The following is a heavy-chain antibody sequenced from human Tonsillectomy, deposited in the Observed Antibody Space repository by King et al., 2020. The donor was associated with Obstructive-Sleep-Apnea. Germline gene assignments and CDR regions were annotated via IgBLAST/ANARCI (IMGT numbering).Heavy chain of an antibody. CDR2: VYYSGST. J-gene: IGHJ6*02. V-gene: IGHV4-4*02. Sequence: QLQESGPGLVKPSGTLSLTCGVSGVSITTTNWWSWVRQSPGKGLEWIGEVYYSGSTKYNPSLESRISISVDKSKNQFSLKLSSVTAADTALYFCAKNTKTYYYAMDVWGQGTTVTVSS. D-gene: IGHD2-2*01. CDR3: AKNTKTYYYAMDV. CDR1: GVSITTTNW.